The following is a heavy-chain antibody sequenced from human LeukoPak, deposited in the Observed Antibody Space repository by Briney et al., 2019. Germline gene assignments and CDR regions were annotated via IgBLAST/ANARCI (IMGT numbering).Heavy chain of an antibody. CDR3: ARDLRPSNAFDI. CDR2: IYYSGST. D-gene: IGHD6-6*01. Sequence: PSETLSLTCTVSGGSISSYYWSWIRQPPGKGLEWFGYIYYSGSTNYNPSLKSRVTISVDTSKNQFSLKLSSVTAADTAVYYCARDLRPSNAFDIWGQGTMVTVSS. CDR1: GGSISSYY. J-gene: IGHJ3*02. V-gene: IGHV4-59*01.